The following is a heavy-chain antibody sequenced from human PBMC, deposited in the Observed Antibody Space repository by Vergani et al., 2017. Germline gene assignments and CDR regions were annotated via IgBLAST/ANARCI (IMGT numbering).Heavy chain of an antibody. CDR1: GGTFSSYA. CDR3: ARQVITMVRGARVFCYYGMDV. J-gene: IGHJ6*02. D-gene: IGHD3-10*01. CDR2: IIPILCTA. Sequence: QVQLVQSGAEVKKPGSSVKVSCKASGGTFSSYAISWVRQATGQGLEWMGGIIPILCTANYAQKCQGRVTITADESTSTAYMELSSLRSEDTAVYYCARQVITMVRGARVFCYYGMDVWGQGTTVIVSS. V-gene: IGHV1-69*12.